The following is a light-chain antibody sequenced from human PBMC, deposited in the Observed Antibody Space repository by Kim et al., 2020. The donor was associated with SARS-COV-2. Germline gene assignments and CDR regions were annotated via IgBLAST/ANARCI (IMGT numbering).Light chain of an antibody. V-gene: IGKV3-20*01. Sequence: SPGGRATLSCRASQSVSSSYLAWYQHKPGQAPRLLIYGASSRATGIPDRFSGSGSGTDFTLTISRLEPEDFAVYYCQQYGSSPETFGQGTKVDIK. CDR3: QQYGSSPET. CDR1: QSVSSSY. J-gene: IGKJ1*01. CDR2: GAS.